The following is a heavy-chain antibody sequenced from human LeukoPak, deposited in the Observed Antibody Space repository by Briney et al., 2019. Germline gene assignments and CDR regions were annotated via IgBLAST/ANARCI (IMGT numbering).Heavy chain of an antibody. D-gene: IGHD3-10*01. V-gene: IGHV1-8*01. Sequence: ASVKVSCKASGYTFTSYDINWVRQATGQGLEWMGWMNPNSSNTGYAKKFQGRVTMTGNTSISTAYMELSSLRSEDTAVYYCAYSGKTDAFDIWGQGTMVTVSS. J-gene: IGHJ3*02. CDR1: GYTFTSYD. CDR2: MNPNSSNT. CDR3: AYSGKTDAFDI.